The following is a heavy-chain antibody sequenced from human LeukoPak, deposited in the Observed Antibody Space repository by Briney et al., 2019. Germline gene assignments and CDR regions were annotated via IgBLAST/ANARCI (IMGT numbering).Heavy chain of an antibody. CDR2: IFLILGIA. Sequence: SVKVSCQASGGTFSSYTISWVRQAPAQGLEWMGRIFLILGIANYAQKFQGRVTITADKSTSTAYMELSSLRSEDTAVYYCASYGDYGGDAFDIWGQGTMVTVSS. V-gene: IGHV1-69*02. CDR3: ASYGDYGGDAFDI. J-gene: IGHJ3*02. CDR1: GGTFSSYT. D-gene: IGHD4-17*01.